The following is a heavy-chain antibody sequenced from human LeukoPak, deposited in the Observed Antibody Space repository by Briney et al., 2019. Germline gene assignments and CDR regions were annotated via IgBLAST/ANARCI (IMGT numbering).Heavy chain of an antibody. Sequence: ASLQVSCKASGYSFTDYYIHWVRQAPGQGLEWMGWINPFSGDTKYAQKFQGWVTMTRNTSISTAYMELSSLRSEDTAVYYCATYGSGKNLDYWGQGTLVTVSS. D-gene: IGHD3-10*01. CDR3: ATYGSGKNLDY. CDR1: GYSFTDYY. J-gene: IGHJ4*02. V-gene: IGHV1-2*04. CDR2: INPFSGDT.